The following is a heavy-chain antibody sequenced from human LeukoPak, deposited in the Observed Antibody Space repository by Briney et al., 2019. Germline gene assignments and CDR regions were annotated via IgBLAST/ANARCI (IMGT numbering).Heavy chain of an antibody. D-gene: IGHD7-27*01. CDR3: ARMVTGAHAFDI. Sequence: SETLSLTCAVYGGSFSGYYWSWIRQPPGKGLEWIGEINHSGSTNYNPSLKSRVTISVDTSKNQFSLKLSSVTAADTAVYYCARMVTGAHAFDIWGQGTVVTVSS. J-gene: IGHJ3*02. CDR2: INHSGST. CDR1: GGSFSGYY. V-gene: IGHV4-34*01.